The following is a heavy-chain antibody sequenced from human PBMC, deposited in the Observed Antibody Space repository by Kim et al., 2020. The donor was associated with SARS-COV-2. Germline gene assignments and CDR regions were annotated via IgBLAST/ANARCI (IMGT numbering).Heavy chain of an antibody. D-gene: IGHD6-19*01. V-gene: IGHV1-69*02. Sequence: GRANYAQKFQGRVTITADKSTSTAYMELSSLRSEDTAVYYCATGNGYSSYWGQGTLVTVSS. J-gene: IGHJ4*02. CDR3: ATGNGYSSY. CDR2: GRA.